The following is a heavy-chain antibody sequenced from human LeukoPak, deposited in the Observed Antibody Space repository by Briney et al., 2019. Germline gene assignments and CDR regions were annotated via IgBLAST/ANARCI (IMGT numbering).Heavy chain of an antibody. J-gene: IGHJ4*02. V-gene: IGHV3-30*04. D-gene: IGHD3-10*01. CDR2: TSYDGTKQ. CDR3: AKDWSEGSGSYIDY. Sequence: GGSLRLSCAASGFSFGNHAMHWVRQAPGKGLEWLAVTSYDGTKQYYADFVRGRFTISRENSKNTLYLHMNSLRVDDTAVYYCAKDWSEGSGSYIDYWGQGALVTVSS. CDR1: GFSFGNHA.